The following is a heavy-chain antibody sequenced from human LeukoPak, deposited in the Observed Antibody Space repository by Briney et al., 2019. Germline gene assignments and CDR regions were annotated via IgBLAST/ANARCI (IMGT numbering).Heavy chain of an antibody. D-gene: IGHD5-18*01. CDR2: INHSGST. Sequence: SETLSLTCAVYGGSFSGYYWSWIRQPPGKGLEWIGEINHSGSTNYNPSLKSRVTISVDTSKNQFSLKLSSVTAADTAVYYCARGTWIKLWPRAFDYWGQGTLVTVSS. CDR1: GGSFSGYY. V-gene: IGHV4-34*01. CDR3: ARGTWIKLWPRAFDY. J-gene: IGHJ4*02.